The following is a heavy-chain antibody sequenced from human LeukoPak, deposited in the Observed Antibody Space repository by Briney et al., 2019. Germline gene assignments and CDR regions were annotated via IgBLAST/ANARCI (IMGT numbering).Heavy chain of an antibody. D-gene: IGHD4-11*01. CDR1: GGTFSSYA. V-gene: IGHV1-69*13. CDR2: IIPTFGTA. Sequence: GASVKVSCKASGGTFSSYAISWVRQAPGQGLEWMGGIIPTFGTANYAQKFQGRVTITADESTSTAYMELSSLRSEDTAVYYCARESRKMTTVTYGSWFDPWGQGTLVTVSS. CDR3: ARESRKMTTVTYGSWFDP. J-gene: IGHJ5*02.